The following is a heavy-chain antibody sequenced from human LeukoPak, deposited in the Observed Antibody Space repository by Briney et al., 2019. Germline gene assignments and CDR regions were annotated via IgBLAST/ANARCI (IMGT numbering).Heavy chain of an antibody. CDR3: ARDSDDFSSYYYFDY. V-gene: IGHV4-31*03. D-gene: IGHD3-22*01. Sequence: SQTLSLTCTVSGGSISSGGYYWSWIRQHPGKGLEWIGYIYYSGSTYYNPSLKSRVTISVATSKSQFSLKLSSVTAADTAMYYCARDSDDFSSYYYFDYWGQGTLVTVSS. CDR2: IYYSGST. J-gene: IGHJ4*02. CDR1: GGSISSGGYY.